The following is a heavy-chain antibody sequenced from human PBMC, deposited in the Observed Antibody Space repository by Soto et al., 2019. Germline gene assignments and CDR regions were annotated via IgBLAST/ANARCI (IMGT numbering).Heavy chain of an antibody. Sequence: EVQLVESGGGLVQPGGSLRLSCAASGFTFSSYEMNWVHQAPGKGLEWVSYISSSGSTIYYADSVKGRFTISRDNAKNSLYLQMNSLRAEDTAVYYCARVGRSYYKYWGQGTLVTVSS. CDR1: GFTFSSYE. V-gene: IGHV3-48*03. CDR2: ISSSGSTI. J-gene: IGHJ4*02. D-gene: IGHD3-10*01. CDR3: ARVGRSYYKY.